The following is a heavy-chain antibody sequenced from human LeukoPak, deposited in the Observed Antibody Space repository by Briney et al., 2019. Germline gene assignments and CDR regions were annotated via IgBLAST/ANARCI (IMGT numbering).Heavy chain of an antibody. CDR1: GFTFSDYA. CDR3: ARAKPGGNWFDP. D-gene: IGHD3-16*01. J-gene: IGHJ5*02. V-gene: IGHV3-74*01. Sequence: GGSLRLSCRASGFTFSDYAINWVRQAPGKGLLWVSRINTDGSGTIYADSVKGRFTISRDNANNTLYLQMNSLRAEDTALYYCARAKPGGNWFDPWGQGTLVTVSS. CDR2: INTDGSGT.